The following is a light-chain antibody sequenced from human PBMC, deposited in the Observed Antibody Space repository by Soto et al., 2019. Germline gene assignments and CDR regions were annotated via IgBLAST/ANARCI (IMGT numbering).Light chain of an antibody. CDR3: QKYNGAPRS. Sequence: DSQMTQSPSSLSASVGDTVTITCRARQDISSYLAWYQQKPGKVPSRLIYAASTLQSGVPSRFSGRAYGTDFTLTISRLQPEDVGTYFCQKYNGAPRSCGGGTKVEIK. CDR1: QDISSY. CDR2: AAS. V-gene: IGKV1-27*01. J-gene: IGKJ4*01.